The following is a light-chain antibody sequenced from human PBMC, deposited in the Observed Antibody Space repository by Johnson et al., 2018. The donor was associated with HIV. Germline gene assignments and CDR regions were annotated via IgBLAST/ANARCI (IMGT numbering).Light chain of an antibody. CDR2: DNN. Sequence: QSVLTQPPSVSAAPGQKVTISCSGSSSNIGNNYVSWYQQLPGTAPKLLIYDNNRRPSGIPDRFSGSKSGTSATLAITGLQTGDEADYYCGTWDRRLSDLFGTGTKVTVL. V-gene: IGLV1-51*01. J-gene: IGLJ1*01. CDR3: GTWDRRLSDL. CDR1: SSNIGNNY.